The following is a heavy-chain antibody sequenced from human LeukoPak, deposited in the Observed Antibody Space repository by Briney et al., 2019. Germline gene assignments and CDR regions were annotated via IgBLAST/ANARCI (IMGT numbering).Heavy chain of an antibody. CDR1: GDSISSTSFY. D-gene: IGHD2-2*01. Sequence: SETLSLTCTLSGDSISSTSFYWAWIRQPPGKGRECIGTIFYSGITYYSSSLKSRVTIPVDSSKNQFSLKLSSVTVADTAVYFCARSGPAAGRPDAFDIWGQGTMVTVSS. CDR3: ARSGPAAGRPDAFDI. J-gene: IGHJ3*02. V-gene: IGHV4-39*07. CDR2: IFYSGIT.